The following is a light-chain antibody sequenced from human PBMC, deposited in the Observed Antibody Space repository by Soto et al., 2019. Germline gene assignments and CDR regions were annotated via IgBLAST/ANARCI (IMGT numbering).Light chain of an antibody. CDR1: QDISNY. CDR3: QQYDKLPPLT. CDR2: DAS. J-gene: IGKJ4*01. Sequence: DILMTQSPSSLSASVGDRVTITCQASQDISNYLNWYQQKPGKAPKLLIYDASNLETGVPSRFSGSGAGTDFTFTISSLQPEDIATYYCQQYDKLPPLTFGGGTKVEIK. V-gene: IGKV1-33*01.